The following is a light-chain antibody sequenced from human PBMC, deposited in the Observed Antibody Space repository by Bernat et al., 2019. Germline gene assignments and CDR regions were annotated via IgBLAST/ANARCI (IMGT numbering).Light chain of an antibody. V-gene: IGKV3-20*01. CDR1: RSVASTS. CDR3: QQYGSSFPYT. J-gene: IGKJ2*01. CDR2: GAS. Sequence: DIVLTQSPGTLSLSPGERTTLSCRASRSVASTSLAWYQQKPGQAPRLLIYGASTRATGIPDRLSGSGSGTDFTLTISGLEPEDSAVYYCQQYGSSFPYTFGQGTKLEIK.